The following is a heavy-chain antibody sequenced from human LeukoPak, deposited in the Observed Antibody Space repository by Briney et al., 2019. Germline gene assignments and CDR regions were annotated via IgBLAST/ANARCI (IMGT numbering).Heavy chain of an antibody. CDR1: GGSFSGYY. J-gene: IGHJ5*02. D-gene: IGHD3/OR15-3a*01. CDR3: ARAGTGLRGWFDP. Sequence: SETLSLTCAVYGGSFSGYYWSWIRQPPGKGLEWIGEINHSGSTNYNPSLKSRVTISVDTSKNQFSLKLSSVPAADTAVYYCARAGTGLRGWFDPWGQGILVTVSS. CDR2: INHSGST. V-gene: IGHV4-34*01.